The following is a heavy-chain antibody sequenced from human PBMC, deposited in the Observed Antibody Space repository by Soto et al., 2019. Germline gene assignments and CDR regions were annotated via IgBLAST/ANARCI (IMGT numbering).Heavy chain of an antibody. D-gene: IGHD2-21*01. J-gene: IGHJ3*02. CDR1: GFTFSSYW. CDR3: ASVGMWWGGVFDI. V-gene: IGHV3-74*01. CDR2: INSDGSST. Sequence: PGGSLRLSCAASGFTFSSYWMYWVRQAPGKGLVWVSRINSDGSSTNYADSVKGRFTISRDNAKNTLYLQMNSVRAEDTAVYYCASVGMWWGGVFDIWGQGTMVTVSS.